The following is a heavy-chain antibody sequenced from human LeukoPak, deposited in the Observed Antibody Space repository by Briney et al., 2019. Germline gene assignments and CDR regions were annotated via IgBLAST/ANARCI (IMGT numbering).Heavy chain of an antibody. CDR1: GYTFTSYD. J-gene: IGHJ6*03. CDR2: MNPNSGNT. D-gene: IGHD6-13*01. Sequence: ASVKVSCKASGYTFTSYDINWVRQATGQGLEWMGWMNPNSGNTGYAQKFQGRVTMTRNTSISTAYMELSSLRSEDTAVYYCARGNSARQYSSSWYSYYYYYMDVWGKGTTITVSS. CDR3: ARGNSARQYSSSWYSYYYYYMDV. V-gene: IGHV1-8*02.